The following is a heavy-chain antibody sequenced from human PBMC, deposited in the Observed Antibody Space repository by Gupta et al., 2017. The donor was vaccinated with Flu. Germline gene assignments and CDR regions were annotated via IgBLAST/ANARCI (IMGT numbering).Heavy chain of an antibody. V-gene: IGHV3-30*18. CDR3: AKKFNGGTGISVGVDY. J-gene: IGHJ4*02. CDR1: GFPFSTYG. CDR2: ISDDGSVK. Sequence: QVQLVESGGGVVQPGRSLRLSCAASGFPFSTYGMHWVCQAPGKGLEWVAVISDDGSVKKYAESVRGRFTISRDNSKNTVYLQINSLRAEDTAVYYCAKKFNGGTGISVGVDYWGQGTLVTVSS. D-gene: IGHD1-1*01.